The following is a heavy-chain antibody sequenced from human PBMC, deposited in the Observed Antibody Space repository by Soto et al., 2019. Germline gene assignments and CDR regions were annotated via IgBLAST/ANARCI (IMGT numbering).Heavy chain of an antibody. CDR3: ARRRGYGSGSYYTQYYMDV. J-gene: IGHJ6*03. CDR2: IYYSGST. Sequence: PSETLSLTCTVAGGSISSYYWSWIRQPPGKGLEWIGYIYYSGSTNYNPSLKSRVTISVDTSKNQFSLKLSSVTAADTAVYYCARRRGYGSGSYYTQYYMDVWGKGTTVTVSS. CDR1: GGSISSYY. D-gene: IGHD3-10*01. V-gene: IGHV4-59*08.